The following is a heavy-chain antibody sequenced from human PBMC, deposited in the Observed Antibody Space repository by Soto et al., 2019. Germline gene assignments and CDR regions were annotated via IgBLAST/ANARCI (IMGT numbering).Heavy chain of an antibody. CDR1: GYSFTDYG. V-gene: IGHV1-18*01. CDR3: ARRYGDPSSAAGFDK. D-gene: IGHD4-17*01. J-gene: IGHJ4*02. CDR2: ISTYNGRT. Sequence: QVHLVQSGAEVKRPGASVKVSCRTSGYSFTDYGINWVRQAPGQGLEWVGRISTYNGRTNYVEKLQGRVTMTTDTSTTTVYMDLRSLRYDDTAVYYCARRYGDPSSAAGFDKWGQGTLVTVSS.